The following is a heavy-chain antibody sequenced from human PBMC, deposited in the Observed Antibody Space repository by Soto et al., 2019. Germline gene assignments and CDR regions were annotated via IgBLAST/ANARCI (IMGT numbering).Heavy chain of an antibody. CDR3: ARYGPFDY. Sequence: QVQLQESGPGLVKPSQTLSLTCVVSGDSISSGGYYWSWIRQHPGKGLEWIGYISNSGSTYYNPSLKNRVTISPDTSKNQFSLNLSSVTAADTSVYYCARYGPFDYWGQGILVTVSS. CDR1: GDSISSGGYY. V-gene: IGHV4-31*11. D-gene: IGHD5-18*01. CDR2: ISNSGST. J-gene: IGHJ4*02.